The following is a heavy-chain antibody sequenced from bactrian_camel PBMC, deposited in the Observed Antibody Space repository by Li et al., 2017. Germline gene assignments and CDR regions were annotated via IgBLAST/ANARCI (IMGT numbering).Heavy chain of an antibody. CDR2: IDKHGNT. V-gene: IGHV3S9*01. D-gene: IGHD6*01. CDR3: AAAGGMWLSCPTSPLSDQLDFLY. CDR1: GHAISSFC. J-gene: IGHJ6*01. Sequence: VQLVESGGGSAQAGGSLRLSCAASGHAISSFCMVWFRQGPGKEREGVAAIDKHGNTVYTDSVKGRFTVSHDDSKNTVYLQMNSLKPEDTAMYYCAAAGGMWLSCPTSPLSDQLDFLYWGQGTQVTVS.